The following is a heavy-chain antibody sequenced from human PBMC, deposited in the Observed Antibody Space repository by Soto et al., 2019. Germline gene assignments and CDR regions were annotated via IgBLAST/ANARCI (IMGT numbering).Heavy chain of an antibody. Sequence: QVQLVQSGAEVKKPGASVKVSCKASGYTFTSYAMHWVRQAPGQGLEWMGWINAGNGNTKYSQKFQGRVTITRDTSACTAYMELSSLRSEDTAVYYCARVVGIAVDDYWGQGTLVTVSS. CDR3: ARVVGIAVDDY. CDR2: INAGNGNT. CDR1: GYTFTSYA. V-gene: IGHV1-3*01. D-gene: IGHD6-19*01. J-gene: IGHJ4*02.